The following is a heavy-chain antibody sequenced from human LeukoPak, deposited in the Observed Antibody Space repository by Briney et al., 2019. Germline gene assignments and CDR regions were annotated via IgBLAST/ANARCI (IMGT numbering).Heavy chain of an antibody. CDR1: GGSFSGYY. Sequence: SETLSLTCAVYGGSFSGYYWSWIRQPPGKGLEWIGEINHSGSTNSNPSLKSRVTISVDTSKNQFSLKLSSVTAADTAVYYCAKALKGWFGELLPSYYYYYYMDVWGKGTTVTISS. CDR3: AKALKGWFGELLPSYYYYYYMDV. CDR2: INHSGST. J-gene: IGHJ6*03. D-gene: IGHD3-10*01. V-gene: IGHV4-34*01.